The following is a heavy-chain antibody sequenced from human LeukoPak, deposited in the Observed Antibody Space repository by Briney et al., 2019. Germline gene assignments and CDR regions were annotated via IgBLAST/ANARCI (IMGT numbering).Heavy chain of an antibody. V-gene: IGHV3-30-3*01. J-gene: IGHJ6*02. CDR1: GFTFSSYA. CDR2: ISYDGSNK. CDR3: AKDSQDNIVVVPAAIGPYYYYGMDV. D-gene: IGHD2-2*01. Sequence: PGGSLRLSCAASGFTFSSYAMHWVRQAPGKGLEWVAVISYDGSNKYYTDSVKGRFTISRDNSKNTLYLQMNSLRAEDTAVYYCAKDSQDNIVVVPAAIGPYYYYGMDVWGQGTTVTVSS.